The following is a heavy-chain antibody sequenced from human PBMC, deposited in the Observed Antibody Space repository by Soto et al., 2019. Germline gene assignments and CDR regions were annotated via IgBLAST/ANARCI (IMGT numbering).Heavy chain of an antibody. CDR3: TRAPSAVVESRHSGY. Sequence: EVQLVESGGGLVKPGGSLRLSCAASGFTFSSYSIHWVRQAPGKGLEWVSSISGSSTYIFYADSVKGRFTISRDNAKNSLYLQMNSLSAEDTAVYYCTRAPSAVVESRHSGYWGQGILVTVSS. V-gene: IGHV3-21*02. CDR1: GFTFSSYS. J-gene: IGHJ4*02. D-gene: IGHD2-15*01. CDR2: ISGSSTYI.